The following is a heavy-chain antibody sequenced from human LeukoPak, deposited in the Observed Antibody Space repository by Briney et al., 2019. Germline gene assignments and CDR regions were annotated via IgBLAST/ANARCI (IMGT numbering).Heavy chain of an antibody. V-gene: IGHV4-39*07. J-gene: IGHJ4*02. Sequence: SETLSPTCTVSGVSISSSNSYWGWIRQPPGKGLEWFGSIYYSGNTYYNASLKSQVSISIDTSKNQFSLKLSSVTAADTAVYYCARAGSGWYLPGGAGLDYWGQGTLVTVSS. D-gene: IGHD6-19*01. CDR3: ARAGSGWYLPGGAGLDY. CDR2: IYYSGNT. CDR1: GVSISSSNSY.